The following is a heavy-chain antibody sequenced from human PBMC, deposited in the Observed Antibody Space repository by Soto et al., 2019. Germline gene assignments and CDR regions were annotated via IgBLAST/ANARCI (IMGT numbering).Heavy chain of an antibody. CDR1: GYTLTGYY. CDR2: INPNSGGT. J-gene: IGHJ3*01. CDR3: ARGGDDDAFEV. Sequence: GASVKVSCKASGYTLTGYYMHWVRQAPGQGLEWMGWINPNSGGTNYAEKFQGRVSMTRDTRITTVYLELGRLRSDDTAVSYRARGGDDDAFEVWGQGTMVTVSS. V-gene: IGHV1-2*02.